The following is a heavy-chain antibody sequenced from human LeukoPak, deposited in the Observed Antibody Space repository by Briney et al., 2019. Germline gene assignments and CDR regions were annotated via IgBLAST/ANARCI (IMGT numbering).Heavy chain of an antibody. V-gene: IGHV4-59*01. CDR1: GGSISSYY. CDR2: IYYSGST. D-gene: IGHD4-17*01. Sequence: PSETLSLTCTVSGGSISSYYWSWIRQPPGKGLEWIGYIYYSGSTNYNPSLKSRVTISVDTSKNQFSLKLSSVTAADTAVYYCARGLFNHFTTVTSYYFDYWGQGTLVTVSS. CDR3: ARGLFNHFTTVTSYYFDY. J-gene: IGHJ4*02.